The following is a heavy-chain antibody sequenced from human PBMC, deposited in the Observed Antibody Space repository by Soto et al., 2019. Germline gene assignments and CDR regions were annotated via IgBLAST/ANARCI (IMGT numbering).Heavy chain of an antibody. V-gene: IGHV4-39*01. Sequence: PWVALSLTCPVSCGSLSSRSCDWGLLRQRPGKVLEWMWSIFWGGSTYSKPSLHSRVTRSVDTSKNQFSLKLSALTAADTAVYYCACIFSGGDSYGFYYYGMDLWGQGTTVHRLL. D-gene: IGHD5-18*01. CDR3: ACIFSGGDSYGFYYYGMDL. CDR1: CGSLSSRSCD. J-gene: IGHJ6*02. CDR2: IFWGGST.